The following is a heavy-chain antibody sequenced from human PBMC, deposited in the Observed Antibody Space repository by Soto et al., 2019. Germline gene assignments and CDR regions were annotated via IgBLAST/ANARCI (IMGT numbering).Heavy chain of an antibody. Sequence: QVQLQESGPGLVKPSETLSLTCTVSGGSISSYYWSWSRQPPGKGLEWIGYIYYSGITNYNPSLKSRVTIAVDTSKHPFSPKLCSVTAADTAVYYCARYKSNYYYGMDVWGQGTAVTVSS. CDR3: ARYKSNYYYGMDV. CDR2: IYYSGIT. V-gene: IGHV4-59*01. J-gene: IGHJ6*02. D-gene: IGHD1-20*01. CDR1: GGSISSYY.